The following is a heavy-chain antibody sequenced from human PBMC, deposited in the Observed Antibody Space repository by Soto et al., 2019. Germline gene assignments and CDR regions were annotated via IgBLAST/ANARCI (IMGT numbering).Heavy chain of an antibody. CDR3: ARLPPTLGATTGY. CDR2: MNPNSGNT. V-gene: IGHV1-8*01. D-gene: IGHD1-26*01. J-gene: IGHJ4*02. Sequence: WMGWMNPNSGNTGYAQKFQGRVTMTRNTSISTAYMELSSLRSEDTAVYYCARLPPTLGATTGYWGQGTLVTVSS.